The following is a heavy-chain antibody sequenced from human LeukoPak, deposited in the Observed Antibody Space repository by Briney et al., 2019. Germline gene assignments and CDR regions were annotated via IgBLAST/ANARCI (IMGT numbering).Heavy chain of an antibody. CDR2: IIPIFGTA. CDR3: ARGYCSSTSCYWGWGEYCFDY. D-gene: IGHD2-2*01. J-gene: IGHJ4*02. V-gene: IGHV1-69*13. CDR1: GGTFSSYA. Sequence: GASVKVSYKASGGTFSSYAISWVRQAPGQGLEWMGGIIPIFGTANYAQKFRGRVTITADESTSTAYMKLSSLRSEDTAVYCCARGYCSSTSCYWGWGEYCFDYWGQGTLVTVSS.